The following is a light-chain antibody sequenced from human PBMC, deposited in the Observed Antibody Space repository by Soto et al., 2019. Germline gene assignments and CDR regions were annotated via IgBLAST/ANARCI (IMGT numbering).Light chain of an antibody. J-gene: IGKJ5*01. CDR2: DAS. V-gene: IGKV3-11*01. CDR1: QSVSSY. Sequence: EIVLTQSPATLSLSPGERATLSCRASQSVSSYLAWYQQKPGQAPRLLIYDASNRATGIPARFSGSGSGTDFTLTISSLEPEDFAVYYCQQRINWPLTFGKGTRLEIK. CDR3: QQRINWPLT.